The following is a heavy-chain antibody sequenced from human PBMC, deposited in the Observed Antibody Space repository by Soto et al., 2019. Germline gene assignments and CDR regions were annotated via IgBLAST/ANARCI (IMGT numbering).Heavy chain of an antibody. CDR2: ISAYNGNT. V-gene: IGHV1-18*01. D-gene: IGHD6-13*01. Sequence: ASVKVSCKASGYTFTSYGISWVRQAPGQGLEWMGWISAYNGNTNYAQKLQGRVTMTTDTSTSTAYMELRSLRSDDTAVYYCAGPLAAAGYPRVLYYYGIDVWGQGTTVTVSS. CDR1: GYTFTSYG. J-gene: IGHJ6*02. CDR3: AGPLAAAGYPRVLYYYGIDV.